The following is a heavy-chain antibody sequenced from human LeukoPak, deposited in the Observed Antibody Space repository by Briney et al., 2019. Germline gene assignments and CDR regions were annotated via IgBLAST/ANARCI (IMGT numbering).Heavy chain of an antibody. D-gene: IGHD6-13*01. CDR2: ISYDGSNK. V-gene: IGHV3-30-3*01. J-gene: IGHJ6*02. Sequence: PGGSLRLSCAASGFTFSSYAMHWVRQAPGKGLEWVAVISYDGSNKYYADSVKGRFTISGDNSKNTLYLQMNSLRAEDTAVYYCAREDASSSWYVLNYYYYGMDVWGQGTTVTVSS. CDR1: GFTFSSYA. CDR3: AREDASSSWYVLNYYYYGMDV.